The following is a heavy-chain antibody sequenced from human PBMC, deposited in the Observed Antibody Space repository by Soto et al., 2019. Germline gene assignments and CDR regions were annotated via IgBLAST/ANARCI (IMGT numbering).Heavy chain of an antibody. V-gene: IGHV4-30-2*01. D-gene: IGHD2-15*01. CDR1: GGSISSGGYS. CDR2: IYHSGST. CDR3: AREVVVVAAKSSYFDY. Sequence: KPSETLSLTCAVSGGSISSGGYSWSWIRQPPGKGLEWIGYIYHSGSTYYNPSLKSRVTISVDRSKNQFSLKLSSVTAADTAVYYCAREVVVVAAKSSYFDYWGQGTLVTVSS. J-gene: IGHJ4*02.